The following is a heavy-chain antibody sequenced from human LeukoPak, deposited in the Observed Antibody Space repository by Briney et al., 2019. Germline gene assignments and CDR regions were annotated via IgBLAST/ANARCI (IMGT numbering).Heavy chain of an antibody. D-gene: IGHD3-16*01. J-gene: IGHJ4*02. CDR1: GFSFTSYW. CDR3: TAGALGY. Sequence: PGGSLRLSCAASGFSFTSYWMSWVRQAPGKGLEWVANIKPDGSDKYYVDSVKGRFTISRDNAKNSLYLQMNSLGAEDTAVYYCTAGALGYWGRGTLINVSS. V-gene: IGHV3-7*01. CDR2: IKPDGSDK.